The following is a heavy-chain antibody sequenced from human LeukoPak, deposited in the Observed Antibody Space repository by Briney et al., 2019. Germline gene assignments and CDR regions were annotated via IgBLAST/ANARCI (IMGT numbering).Heavy chain of an antibody. Sequence: GGSLRLSCAASGFTFSSYSMNWVRQAPGKGLEWVSSISSSSSYTYYADSVKGRFTISRDNAKNSLYLQMNSLRAEDTAVYYCARASLDIVVEVAATYGMDVWGKGTTVTVSS. V-gene: IGHV3-21*01. CDR2: ISSSSSYT. J-gene: IGHJ6*04. CDR1: GFTFSSYS. CDR3: ARASLDIVVEVAATYGMDV. D-gene: IGHD2-15*01.